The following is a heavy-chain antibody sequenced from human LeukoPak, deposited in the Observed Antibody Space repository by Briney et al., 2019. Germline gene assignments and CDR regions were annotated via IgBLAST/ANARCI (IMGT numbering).Heavy chain of an antibody. CDR1: GFTFSSYA. D-gene: IGHD2-15*01. CDR2: ISGSGGST. J-gene: IGHJ6*02. V-gene: IGHV3-23*01. CDR3: AGADAGGYCSGGSCGGYGMDV. Sequence: GGSLRLSCAASGFTFSSYAMSWVRQAPGKGLEWVSAISGSGGSTYYADSVKGRFTISRDNSKNTLYLQMNSLRAEDTAVYYCAGADAGGYCSGGSCGGYGMDVWGQGTTVTVSS.